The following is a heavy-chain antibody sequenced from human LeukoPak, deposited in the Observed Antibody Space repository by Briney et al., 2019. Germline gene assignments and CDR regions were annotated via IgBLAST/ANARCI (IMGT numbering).Heavy chain of an antibody. J-gene: IGHJ5*02. V-gene: IGHV4-38-2*01. Sequence: PSETLSLTCAVSGYSISSGYYWGWIRQPPGKGLEWIGSIYHSGSTYYNPSLKSRVTISVDTSKNQFSLKLSSVTAADTAVYYCARNGLYGSGSYYKRVNNWFDPWGQGTLVTVSS. CDR1: GYSISSGYY. D-gene: IGHD3-10*01. CDR3: ARNGLYGSGSYYKRVNNWFDP. CDR2: IYHSGST.